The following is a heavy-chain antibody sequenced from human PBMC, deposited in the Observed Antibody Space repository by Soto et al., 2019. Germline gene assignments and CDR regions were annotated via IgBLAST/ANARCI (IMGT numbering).Heavy chain of an antibody. CDR2: ISGSDGST. J-gene: IGHJ4*02. V-gene: IGHV3-23*01. Sequence: GSLSLPCSVSGIRFSIYATTCVPQAPGKGLEWVSVISGSDGSTYYAHSVKGRFTISRDNSKNTLYLQMNSLRAEDTAVYYCAKDRERDAWYEDYWGQGTRVTVSS. CDR3: AKDRERDAWYEDY. D-gene: IGHD6-13*01. CDR1: GIRFSIYA.